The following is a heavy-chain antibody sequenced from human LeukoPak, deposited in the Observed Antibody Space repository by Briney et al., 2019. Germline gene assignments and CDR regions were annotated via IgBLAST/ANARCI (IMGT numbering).Heavy chain of an antibody. V-gene: IGHV4-31*03. J-gene: IGHJ4*02. D-gene: IGHD5-18*01. Sequence: SETLSLTCTVSGGSISSGGYYWNWIRQPPTEGLEWIGHIYYTGRTTYNPFVKSRVSISADTSKNQFSLKLNSVTAADTAVYFCASAPLGNSFGYMAYWGQGALVTVSS. CDR2: IYYTGRT. CDR3: ASAPLGNSFGYMAY. CDR1: GGSISSGGYY.